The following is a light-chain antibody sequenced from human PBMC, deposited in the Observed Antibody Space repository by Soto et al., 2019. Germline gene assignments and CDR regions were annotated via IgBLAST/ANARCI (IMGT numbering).Light chain of an antibody. V-gene: IGLV1-40*01. J-gene: IGLJ1*01. CDR1: SSNIGAGYD. Sequence: KRVTISCTGSSSNIGAGYDVHWYQQLPGTAPKLLIYGNSSRPSGVPDRFSGSKSGTSASLAITGLQAEDEADYYCQSYESSLSGYVFGTGTKVTVL. CDR2: GNS. CDR3: QSYESSLSGYV.